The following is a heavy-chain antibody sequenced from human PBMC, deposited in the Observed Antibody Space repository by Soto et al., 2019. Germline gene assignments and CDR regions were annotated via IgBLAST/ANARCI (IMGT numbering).Heavy chain of an antibody. Sequence: SETQSLTCTVSGGFLSESYWTWIRQPPGKGLEWIGEINHVGGTNYNPSLKSRVTMSVDTSQNQFSLRLISVTAADTAMYFCVRIRYQLPSSVLWLDPWGQGTPVTVSS. CDR3: VRIRYQLPSSVLWLDP. V-gene: IGHV4-34*01. D-gene: IGHD3-16*01. CDR2: INHVGGT. J-gene: IGHJ5*02. CDR1: GGFLSESY.